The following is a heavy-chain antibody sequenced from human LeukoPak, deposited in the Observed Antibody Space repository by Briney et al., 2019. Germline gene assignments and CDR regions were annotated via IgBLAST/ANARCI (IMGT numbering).Heavy chain of an antibody. Sequence: ASVKVSCKVSGYTLTELSMHWVRQAPGKGLEWMGGFDPEDGETIYAQKFQGRVTMTEDTSTDTAYMELNSLRSEDTAVYYCATDPMVRGVIAFDYWGQGTLVTVSS. CDR3: ATDPMVRGVIAFDY. CDR2: FDPEDGET. CDR1: GYTLTELS. D-gene: IGHD3-10*01. J-gene: IGHJ4*02. V-gene: IGHV1-24*01.